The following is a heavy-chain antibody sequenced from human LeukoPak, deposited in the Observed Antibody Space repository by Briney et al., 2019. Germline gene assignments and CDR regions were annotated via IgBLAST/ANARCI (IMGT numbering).Heavy chain of an antibody. Sequence: TGTSLRLSCVASGFTFTRNCMHWVRQAPGKGLEWVAAIPHDGSNALYADSVKGRFTISRDDSKSTQYLQVNSLRIEDSAMYYCATGSDFYYASWGQGTLVTVSS. V-gene: IGHV3-30*03. D-gene: IGHD3-3*01. J-gene: IGHJ5*02. CDR1: GFTFTRNC. CDR3: ATGSDFYYAS. CDR2: IPHDGSNA.